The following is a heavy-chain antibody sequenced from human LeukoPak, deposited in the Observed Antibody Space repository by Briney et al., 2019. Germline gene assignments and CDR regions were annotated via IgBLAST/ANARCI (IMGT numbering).Heavy chain of an antibody. CDR2: IISVGGNT. D-gene: IGHD5-12*01. CDR3: ARWGGGYDFGYYYYGMDV. Sequence: GGSLRLSCAASGFTFRSYAMRWVRQAAGKGLEYVSAIISVGGNTYYANSVKGRFTISRENSKNTPYLQMGSLRAEDMAVYYCARWGGGYDFGYYYYGMDVWGQGTTVTVSS. J-gene: IGHJ6*02. V-gene: IGHV3-64*01. CDR1: GFTFRSYA.